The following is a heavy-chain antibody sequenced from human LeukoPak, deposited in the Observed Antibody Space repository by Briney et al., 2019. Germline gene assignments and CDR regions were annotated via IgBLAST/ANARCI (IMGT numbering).Heavy chain of an antibody. J-gene: IGHJ4*02. V-gene: IGHV3-9*01. CDR3: AKAPLVGATSLDY. CDR1: GFTFDDYA. Sequence: GGSLRLSCAAYGFTFDDYAMHWVRQAPGKGLEWVSGISWNSGSIGYADSVKGRFTISRDNAKNSLYLQMNSLRAEDTALYYCAKAPLVGATSLDYWGQGTLVTVSS. D-gene: IGHD1-26*01. CDR2: ISWNSGSI.